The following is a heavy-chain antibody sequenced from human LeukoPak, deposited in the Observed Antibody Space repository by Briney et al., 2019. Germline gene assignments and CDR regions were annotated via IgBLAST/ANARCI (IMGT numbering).Heavy chain of an antibody. CDR1: GGSISSYY. D-gene: IGHD6-6*01. CDR3: ARDRYSSSSGGWFDP. CDR2: IYYSGST. Sequence: SETLSLTCTVSGGSISSYYWSWIRQPPGKGLEWVGYIYYSGSTNYNPSLKSRVTISVDTSKNQFSLKLSSVTAAHTAVYYCARDRYSSSSGGWFDPWGQGTLVTVSS. J-gene: IGHJ5*02. V-gene: IGHV4-59*01.